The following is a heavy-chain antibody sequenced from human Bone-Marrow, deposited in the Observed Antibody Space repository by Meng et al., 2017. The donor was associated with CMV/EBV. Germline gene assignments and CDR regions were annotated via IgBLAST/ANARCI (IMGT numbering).Heavy chain of an antibody. Sequence: ASVKVSCKASGYTFTGYYMHWVRQAPGQGLEWMGWINPNSGGTNYAQKFQGRVTMTRDTSISTAYMELSRLRSDDTAVYYCARVKNDFWEAGYYFDYWGQGTLVTVSS. CDR2: INPNSGGT. D-gene: IGHD3-3*01. V-gene: IGHV1-2*02. CDR1: GYTFTGYY. CDR3: ARVKNDFWEAGYYFDY. J-gene: IGHJ4*02.